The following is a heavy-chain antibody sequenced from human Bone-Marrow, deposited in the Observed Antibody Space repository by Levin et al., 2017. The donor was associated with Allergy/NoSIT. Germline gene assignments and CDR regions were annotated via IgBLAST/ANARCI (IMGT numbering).Heavy chain of an antibody. CDR2: ISNTGDT. CDR1: GGSISNYY. CDR3: ARYSTNSWYFHFDS. V-gene: IGHV4-59*13. Sequence: SQTLSLTCTVSGGSISNYYWSWIRQPPGKGLEWIAYISNTGDTKINPALKSRVTTSEDTSKNQFSLNLSSLTAADTGVYFCARYSTNSWYFHFDSWGQGTLVTVSS. D-gene: IGHD6-13*01. J-gene: IGHJ4*02.